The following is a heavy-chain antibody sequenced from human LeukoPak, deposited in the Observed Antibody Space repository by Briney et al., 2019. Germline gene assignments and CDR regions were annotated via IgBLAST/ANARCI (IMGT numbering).Heavy chain of an antibody. CDR3: ARTDYGDYWFDP. D-gene: IGHD4-17*01. V-gene: IGHV4-59*01. CDR2: IYSSGTT. CDR1: GGTISDYF. Sequence: SETLSLTCTVSGGTISDYFWNWIRQPPGKGLEWIGHIYSSGTTNYNPSLMSRVTISLDTSKNQFSLKLTSVTAADTAVYYRARTDYGDYWFDPWGQGTLVTVSS. J-gene: IGHJ5*02.